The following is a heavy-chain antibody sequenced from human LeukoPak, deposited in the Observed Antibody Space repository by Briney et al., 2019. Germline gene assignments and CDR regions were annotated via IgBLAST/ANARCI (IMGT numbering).Heavy chain of an antibody. Sequence: SETLSLTCAVYGGSFSGYYWSWIRQPPGKGLEWIGEINHSGSTNYNPSLKSRVTISVDTSKNQFSLKLSSVTAADTAVYYCARRSGSYYFFGAFDIWGQGTMVTVSS. D-gene: IGHD3-10*01. CDR1: GGSFSGYY. J-gene: IGHJ3*02. CDR3: ARRSGSYYFFGAFDI. V-gene: IGHV4-34*01. CDR2: INHSGST.